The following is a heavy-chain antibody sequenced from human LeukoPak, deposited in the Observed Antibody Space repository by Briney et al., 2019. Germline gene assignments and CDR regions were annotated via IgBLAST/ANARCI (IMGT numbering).Heavy chain of an antibody. CDR1: GYTFTSYY. CDR2: IDPNSGGA. Sequence: ASVKISCKASGYTFTSYYMDWVRQAPGQGLEWMGWIDPNSGGADYAQRFQGRVTITRDTSSSTAYMELYSLRSDDTAVYYCARRTTEMVNDYWGQGTLVTVSS. J-gene: IGHJ4*02. CDR3: ARRTTEMVNDY. V-gene: IGHV1-2*02. D-gene: IGHD5-24*01.